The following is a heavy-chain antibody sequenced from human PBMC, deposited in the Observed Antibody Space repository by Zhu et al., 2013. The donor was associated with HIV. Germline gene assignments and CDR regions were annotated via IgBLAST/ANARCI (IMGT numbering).Heavy chain of an antibody. CDR3: ARATATVTTGNWFDP. V-gene: IGHV3-21*01. CDR2: ISSSSSYI. Sequence: EVQLVESGGGLVKPGGSLRLSCAASGFTFSSYSMNWVRQAPGKGLEWVSSISSSSSYIYYADSVKGRFTISRDNAKNSLYLQMNSLRAEDTAVYYCARATATVTTGNWFDPWGQGTLVTVSS. D-gene: IGHD4-17*01. J-gene: IGHJ5*02. CDR1: GFTFSSYS.